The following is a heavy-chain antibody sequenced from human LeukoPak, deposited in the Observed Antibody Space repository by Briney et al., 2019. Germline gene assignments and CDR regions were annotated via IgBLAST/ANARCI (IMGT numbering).Heavy chain of an antibody. Sequence: ASVKVSCKASGYTFTSYAMNWVRQAPGQGLEWMGWINTNTGNPTYAQGFTGRFVFSLDTSVSTAYLQISSLKAEDTAVYYCARVVRSSIAAALDYWGQGTLVTVSS. CDR3: ARVVRSSIAAALDY. CDR2: INTNTGNP. J-gene: IGHJ4*02. D-gene: IGHD6-13*01. CDR1: GYTFTSYA. V-gene: IGHV7-4-1*02.